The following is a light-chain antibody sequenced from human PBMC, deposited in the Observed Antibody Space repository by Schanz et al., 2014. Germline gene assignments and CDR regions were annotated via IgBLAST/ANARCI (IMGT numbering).Light chain of an antibody. J-gene: IGLJ1*01. Sequence: QSVLTQPPSVSGAPGQRVTISCTGSSSNIGAGYDVHWYQQLPGAAPKLLIYGNYRRPSGVPDRFSGSRSGTSASLAITGLQAEDEADYYCSSHTSSSTLGVFGTGTKVTVL. CDR1: SSNIGAGYD. V-gene: IGLV1-40*01. CDR2: GNY. CDR3: SSHTSSSTLGV.